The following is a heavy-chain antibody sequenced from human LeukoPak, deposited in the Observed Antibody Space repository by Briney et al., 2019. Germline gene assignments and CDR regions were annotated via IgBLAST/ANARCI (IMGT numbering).Heavy chain of an antibody. J-gene: IGHJ6*04. CDR2: IYYSGST. V-gene: IGHV4-59*01. D-gene: IGHD4-17*01. Sequence: PSETLSLTCTVSGGSISSYYWSWIRQPPGKGLEWIGYIYYSGSTNYNPSLKSRVTISADTSKNQFSLKLSSVTAADTAVYYCARGPTVTTDGYGMDVWGKGTTVTVSS. CDR3: ARGPTVTTDGYGMDV. CDR1: GGSISSYY.